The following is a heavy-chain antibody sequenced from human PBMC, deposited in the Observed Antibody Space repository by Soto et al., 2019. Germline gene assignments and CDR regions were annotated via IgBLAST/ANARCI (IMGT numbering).Heavy chain of an antibody. CDR1: GYTFTSYD. D-gene: IGHD6-19*01. J-gene: IGHJ3*02. CDR2: MNPNSGNT. V-gene: IGHV1-8*01. Sequence: ASVKVSCKASGYTFTSYDINWVRQATGQGLEWMGWMNPNSGNTGYAQKFQGRVTMTRNTSISTAYMELSSLRSEDTAVYYCARGLKDAVAGTSYDAFDIWGQGTMVTVSS. CDR3: ARGLKDAVAGTSYDAFDI.